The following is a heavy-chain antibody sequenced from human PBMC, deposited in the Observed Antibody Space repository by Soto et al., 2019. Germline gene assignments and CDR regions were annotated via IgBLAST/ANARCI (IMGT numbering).Heavy chain of an antibody. CDR3: ARGKFFGVVTDYYYYYGMDV. CDR1: GGTFNCYA. V-gene: IGHV1-69*13. Sequence: SVKVTSEACGGTFNCYAISWVHQSPGQGLEWMGGIIPIFGTANYAQKFQGRVTITADESTSTAYMELSSLRSEDTAVYYCARGKFFGVVTDYYYYYGMDVWGQGTTVTVSS. CDR2: IIPIFGTA. J-gene: IGHJ6*02. D-gene: IGHD3-3*01.